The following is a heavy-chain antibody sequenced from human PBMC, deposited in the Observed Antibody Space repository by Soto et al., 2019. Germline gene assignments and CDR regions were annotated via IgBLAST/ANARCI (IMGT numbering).Heavy chain of an antibody. V-gene: IGHV3-30*18. CDR2: ISSDGSNK. D-gene: IGHD1-7*01. CDR1: GFTFRRYG. CDR3: AKDRVGGTFYTPLGF. Sequence: GGSLRLSCAASGFTFRRYGMHWVRQAPGKGLEWVAVISSDGSNKYYADSVKGRFTISRDNSKNTLSLHLNTLKPEDTAVYHCAKDRVGGTFYTPLGFWGQGTLVTVSS. J-gene: IGHJ4*02.